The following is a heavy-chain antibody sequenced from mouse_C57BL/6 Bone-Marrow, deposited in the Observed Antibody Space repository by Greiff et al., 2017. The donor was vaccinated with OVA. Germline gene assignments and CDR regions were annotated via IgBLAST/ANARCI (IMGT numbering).Heavy chain of an antibody. CDR2: IYPEDGDT. D-gene: IGHD1-1*01. J-gene: IGHJ1*03. Sequence: DVKLQESGAELVRPGASVKLSCTASGFNIKDYYMHWVKQRPEQGLEWIGRIYPEDGDTEYAAKFQGKATMTADTSSHTAYLQLSSLTSEDTAVYYCTVYYGSSYWYFDVWGTGTTVTLSS. V-gene: IGHV14-1*01. CDR1: GFNIKDYY. CDR3: TVYYGSSYWYFDV.